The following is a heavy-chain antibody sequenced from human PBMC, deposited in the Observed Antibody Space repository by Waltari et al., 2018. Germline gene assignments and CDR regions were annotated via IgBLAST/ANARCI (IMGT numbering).Heavy chain of an antibody. D-gene: IGHD5-18*01. CDR1: GGSISSYS. J-gene: IGHJ3*02. V-gene: IGHV4-59*01. CDR3: ARVIQTDDAFDI. Sequence: QVQLQESGPGLVKPSETLSLTCTVSGGSISSYSWSWIRQPPGKGLELIGYIYYSGSTNYNPSLKSRVTISVDTSKNQFSLKLSSVTAADTAVYYCARVIQTDDAFDIWGQGTMVTVSS. CDR2: IYYSGST.